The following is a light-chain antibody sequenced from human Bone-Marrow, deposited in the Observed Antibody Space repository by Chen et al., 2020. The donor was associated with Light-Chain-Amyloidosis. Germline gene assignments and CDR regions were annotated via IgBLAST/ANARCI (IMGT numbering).Light chain of an antibody. V-gene: IGLV2-14*01. J-gene: IGLJ1*01. CDR1: SSDAGGDNH. CDR2: EVT. Sequence: QSALTQPASVSGSPGQSITISCTGTSSDAGGDNHGSWYQQHPDKAPKLMIYEVTNRPSWVPDRFSGSKSDNTASLTISGLQTEDEADYFCSSYTITNTLVFGSGTRVTVL. CDR3: SSYTITNTLV.